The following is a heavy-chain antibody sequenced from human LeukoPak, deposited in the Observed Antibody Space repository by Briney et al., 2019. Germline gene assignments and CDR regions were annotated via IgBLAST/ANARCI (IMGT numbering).Heavy chain of an antibody. CDR2: ISYDGSNK. CDR1: GLTFRSYA. CDR3: ARPLGYCSSTSCYEWGY. D-gene: IGHD2-2*01. Sequence: GGSLRLSCAASGLTFRSYAMHWVRQAPGKGLEWVAVISYDGSNKYYADSVKGRFTISRDNSKNTLDLQMNSLRAEDTAVYYCARPLGYCSSTSCYEWGYWGQGTLVTVSS. V-gene: IGHV3-30-3*01. J-gene: IGHJ4*02.